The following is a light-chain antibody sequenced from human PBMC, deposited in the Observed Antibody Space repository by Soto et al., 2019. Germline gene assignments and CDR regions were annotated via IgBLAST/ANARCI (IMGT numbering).Light chain of an antibody. Sequence: QSVPTQPPSASGTPGQGVTISCSGAYSNVGTNYVYWYQQFPGTAPKLLIYRDNQRASGVPDRFSGSKSGTSASLAISGLRSEDEAEYHCAAWDDSTSAHVVFGGGTKVTVL. CDR3: AAWDDSTSAHVV. V-gene: IGLV1-47*01. CDR2: RDN. CDR1: YSNVGTNY. J-gene: IGLJ2*01.